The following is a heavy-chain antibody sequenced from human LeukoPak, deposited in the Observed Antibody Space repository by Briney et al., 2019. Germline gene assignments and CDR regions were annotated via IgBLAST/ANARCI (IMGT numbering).Heavy chain of an antibody. CDR2: IYTSGST. D-gene: IGHD7-27*01. J-gene: IGHJ4*02. CDR1: GGSISSAAYY. V-gene: IGHV4-61*02. CDR3: AGDLGN. Sequence: SETLSLTCTVSGGSISSAAYYWSWIRQPAGKGLEWIGRIYTSGSTNYNPSLKSRVTISVDTSKNQFSLKLSSVTAADTAVYYCAGDLGNWGQGTLVTVSS.